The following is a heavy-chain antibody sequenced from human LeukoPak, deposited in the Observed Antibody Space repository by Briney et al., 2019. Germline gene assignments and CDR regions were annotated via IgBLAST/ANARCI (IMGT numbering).Heavy chain of an antibody. J-gene: IGHJ4*02. CDR3: ARGRDYGGNFRNFDY. V-gene: IGHV4-61*02. CDR1: GGSISSGSDY. D-gene: IGHD4-23*01. CDR2: IYTSGSA. Sequence: SETLSLTCTVSGGSISSGSDYWSWIRQPAGKGLEWIGRIYTSGSANYNPSLKSRVTISVHTSKNQFSLKLSSETAVDTAVYYCARGRDYGGNFRNFDYWGQGTLVAVSS.